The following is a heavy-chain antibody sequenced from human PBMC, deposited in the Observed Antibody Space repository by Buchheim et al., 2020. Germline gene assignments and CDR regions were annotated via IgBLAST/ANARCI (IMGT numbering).Heavy chain of an antibody. D-gene: IGHD3-10*01. CDR1: GGSISSSSYY. J-gene: IGHJ4*02. CDR2: IYYSGST. CDR3: ARVDGSGSYYSFAGGFDY. V-gene: IGHV4-39*01. Sequence: QLQLQESGPGLVKPSETLSLTCTVSGGSISSSSYYWGWIRQPPGKGLEWIGSIYYSGSTYYNPSLKSRVTISVDTSKNQFSLKLSSVTAADTAVYYCARVDGSGSYYSFAGGFDYWGQGTL.